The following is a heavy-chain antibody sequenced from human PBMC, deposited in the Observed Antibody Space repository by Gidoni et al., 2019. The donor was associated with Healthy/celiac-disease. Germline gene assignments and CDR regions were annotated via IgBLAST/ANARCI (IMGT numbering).Heavy chain of an antibody. CDR3: AKTGARGSGSTTTD. CDR2: IRGSGGST. J-gene: IGHJ4*02. Sequence: EVQLLESGGGLVQPGGSLRLSCAATGFTFSSYAMSWVRQAPGKGLGWVSAIRGSGGSTYYADSVKGRFTISGDNSKNTLYLQMNSLRAEDTAVYYCAKTGARGSGSTTTDWGQGTLVTVSS. V-gene: IGHV3-23*01. CDR1: GFTFSSYA. D-gene: IGHD3-10*01.